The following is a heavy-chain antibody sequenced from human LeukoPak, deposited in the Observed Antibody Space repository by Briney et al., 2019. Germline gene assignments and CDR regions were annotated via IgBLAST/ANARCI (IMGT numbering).Heavy chain of an antibody. V-gene: IGHV4-38-2*02. CDR3: ARAIYFYGTSGYSYYFDY. D-gene: IGHD3-22*01. CDR2: IYESGKT. CDR1: GYSIRSGYY. J-gene: IGHJ4*01. Sequence: SETLSLTCTVSGYSIRSGYYWGWIRQPPGKGLEWIGSIYESGKTYYNPSLKSRATISVDTSKNQFSLKLTSVTAADTAVHYCARAIYFYGTSGYSYYFDYWGQGALVTVSS.